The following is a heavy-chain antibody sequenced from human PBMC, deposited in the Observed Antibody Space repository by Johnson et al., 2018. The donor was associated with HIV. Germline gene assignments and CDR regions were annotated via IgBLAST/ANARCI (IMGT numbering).Heavy chain of an antibody. CDR3: ASDPSYDMAHTDGFDI. V-gene: IGHV3-30-3*01. J-gene: IGHJ3*02. D-gene: IGHD3-22*01. CDR2: ISYDGSNK. Sequence: QVQLVESGGGVVQPGRSLRLSCAASGFTFSSYAVHWVRQAPGKGLEWVAIISYDGSNKYYADSVKGRFTISRDNSKDTLYLQMNSLRAEDTAVYYCASDPSYDMAHTDGFDIWGQGTMVTVSS. CDR1: GFTFSSYA.